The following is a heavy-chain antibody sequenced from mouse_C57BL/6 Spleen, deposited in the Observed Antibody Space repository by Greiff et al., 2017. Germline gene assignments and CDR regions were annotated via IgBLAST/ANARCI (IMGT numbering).Heavy chain of an antibody. CDR3: TRGTTTDY. CDR1: GYTFTDYE. CDR2: IDPETGGT. D-gene: IGHD1-1*01. J-gene: IGHJ2*01. Sequence: VQLQESGAELVRPGASVTLSCKASGYTFTDYEMHWVKQTPVHGLEWIGAIDPETGGTAYNQKFKGKAILTADKSSSTAYMELRSLTSEDSAVYYCTRGTTTDYWGQGTTLTVSS. V-gene: IGHV1-15*01.